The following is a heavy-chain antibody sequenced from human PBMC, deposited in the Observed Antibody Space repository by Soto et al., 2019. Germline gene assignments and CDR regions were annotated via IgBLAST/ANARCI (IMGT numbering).Heavy chain of an antibody. CDR3: ARGYYDILTGYYQPLNY. V-gene: IGHV1-3*01. J-gene: IGHJ4*02. Sequence: GASVKVYCKAAGYTFTIYARHWGLQAPGQRLEWMGWINAGNGNTKYSQKFQGRVTITRDTSASTAYMELSSLRSEDTAVYYCARGYYDILTGYYQPLNYWGQGTLVTVSS. D-gene: IGHD3-9*01. CDR2: INAGNGNT. CDR1: GYTFTIYA.